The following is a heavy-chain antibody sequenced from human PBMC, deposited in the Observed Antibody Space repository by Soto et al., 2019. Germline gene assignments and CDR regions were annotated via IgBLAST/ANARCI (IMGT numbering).Heavy chain of an antibody. CDR2: ISYDGSNK. J-gene: IGHJ6*02. CDR1: GFTFSSYA. V-gene: IGHV3-30-3*01. Sequence: QVQLVESGGGVVQPGRSLRLSCAASGFTFSSYAMHWVRQAPGKGLEWVAVISYDGSNKYYADSVKGRFTISRDNSKNTLYLQMNSLRAEDTAVYYCARAKLSPYYYYGMDVWGQGTTVTVSS. CDR3: ARAKLSPYYYYGMDV.